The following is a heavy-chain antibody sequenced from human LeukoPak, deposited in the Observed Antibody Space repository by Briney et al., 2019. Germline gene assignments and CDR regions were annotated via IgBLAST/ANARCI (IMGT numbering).Heavy chain of an antibody. D-gene: IGHD2-2*01. J-gene: IGHJ4*02. V-gene: IGHV1-2*02. Sequence: ASVKVSCKASGYTFTGYYMHWVRQAPGQGLEWMGWINPNSGGTNYAQKFQGRVTMTRDTSISTAYMELSRLRSDDTAVYYCARASVGNVVVPSWYLYFDYWGQGTLVTVSS. CDR2: INPNSGGT. CDR3: ARASVGNVVVPSWYLYFDY. CDR1: GYTFTGYY.